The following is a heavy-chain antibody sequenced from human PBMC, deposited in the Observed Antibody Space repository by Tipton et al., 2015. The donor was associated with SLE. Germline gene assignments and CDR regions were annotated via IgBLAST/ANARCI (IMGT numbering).Heavy chain of an antibody. D-gene: IGHD1-1*01. CDR3: ARNAGGGLFDP. CDR1: GGSFSGYY. J-gene: IGHJ5*02. V-gene: IGHV4-34*01. Sequence: TLSPTCAVYGGSFSGYYWSWIRQPPGKGLEWIGEINHSGSTNYNPSLKSRVTISVDTSKNQFSLKLSSVTAADTAVYYCARNAGGGLFDPWGQGTLVTVSS. CDR2: INHSGST.